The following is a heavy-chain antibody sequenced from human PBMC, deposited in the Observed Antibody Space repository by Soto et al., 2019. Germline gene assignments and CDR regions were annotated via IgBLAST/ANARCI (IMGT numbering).Heavy chain of an antibody. V-gene: IGHV4-31*03. CDR1: GGSISSGGYY. Sequence: PSETLSLTCTASGGSISSGGYYWSWIRQHPGKGLEWIGYIYYSGSTYYNPSLRSRVTISVDTSKNQFSLKLSSVTAADTAVYYCARDTQLNYGSGSYGLDYWGQGTLVTVSS. CDR2: IYYSGST. D-gene: IGHD3-10*01. CDR3: ARDTQLNYGSGSYGLDY. J-gene: IGHJ4*02.